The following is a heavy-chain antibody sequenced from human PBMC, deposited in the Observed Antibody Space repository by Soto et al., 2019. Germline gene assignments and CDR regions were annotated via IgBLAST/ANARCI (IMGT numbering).Heavy chain of an antibody. Sequence: ASVKVSCKASGYTFTSYDINWVRQATGQGLEWMGWMNPNSGNTGYAQKFQGRVTMTRNTSISTAYMELSSLRSEDTAVYYCARGRRARYFDWLNYYYYGMDVWGQGTTVTVSS. CDR3: ARGRRARYFDWLNYYYYGMDV. V-gene: IGHV1-8*01. J-gene: IGHJ6*02. CDR2: MNPNSGNT. CDR1: GYTFTSYD. D-gene: IGHD3-9*01.